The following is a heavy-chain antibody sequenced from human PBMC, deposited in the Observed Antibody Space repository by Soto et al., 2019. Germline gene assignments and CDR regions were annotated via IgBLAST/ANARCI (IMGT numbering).Heavy chain of an antibody. J-gene: IGHJ6*02. V-gene: IGHV4-34*01. CDR1: GGSFSGYY. CDR2: INHSGST. CDR3: ARGRGTVTKVNFYYYGMDV. D-gene: IGHD4-4*01. Sequence: KPSETLSLTCAVYGGSFSGYYWSWIRQPPGKGLEWIGEINHSGSTNYNPSLKSRVTISVDTSKNQFSLKLSSVTAADTAVYYCARGRGTVTKVNFYYYGMDVWGQGTTVTVSS.